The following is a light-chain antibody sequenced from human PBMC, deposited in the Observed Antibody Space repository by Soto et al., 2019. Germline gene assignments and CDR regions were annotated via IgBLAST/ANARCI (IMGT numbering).Light chain of an antibody. J-gene: IGLJ2*01. CDR3: AAWDSSLSVVV. CDR1: RFNIGKDF. Sequence: SVLTQPPSVSAAPGQQVTISCSGSRFNIGKDFVSWYQQLPGTAPKLLIYDDTKRSSGIPDRFSGSKSGTSATLGIAGLQTGDEADYFCAAWDSSLSVVVFGGGTKLTVL. CDR2: DDT. V-gene: IGLV1-51*01.